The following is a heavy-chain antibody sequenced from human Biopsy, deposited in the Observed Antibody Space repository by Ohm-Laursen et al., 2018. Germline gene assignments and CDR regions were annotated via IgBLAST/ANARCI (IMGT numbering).Heavy chain of an antibody. J-gene: IGHJ4*02. CDR2: ITSSGAST. CDR3: AKVSPTILSSFDY. Sequence: GSLRLSCTASEFNVDRNHMNWVRQAPGKGLEWVSSITSSGASTDFADSVKGRFTISRDNSKNTLYLQMNSLRAEDTAVYYCAKVSPTILSSFDYWGQGTLVTVSS. V-gene: IGHV3-23*01. CDR1: EFNVDRNH. D-gene: IGHD3-9*01.